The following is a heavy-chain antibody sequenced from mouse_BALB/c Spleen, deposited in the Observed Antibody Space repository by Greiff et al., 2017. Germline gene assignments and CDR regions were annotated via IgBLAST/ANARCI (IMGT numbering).Heavy chain of an antibody. CDR3: ARGLTGGWFAY. CDR2: INPSSGYT. V-gene: IGHV1-4*01. D-gene: IGHD4-1*01. Sequence: QVQLQQSGAELARPGASVKMSCKASGYTFTSYTMHWVKQRPGQGLEWIGYINPSSGYTNYNQKFKDKATLTADKSSSTAYMQLSSLTSEDSAVYYCARGLTGGWFAYWGQGTLVTVSA. J-gene: IGHJ3*01. CDR1: GYTFTSYT.